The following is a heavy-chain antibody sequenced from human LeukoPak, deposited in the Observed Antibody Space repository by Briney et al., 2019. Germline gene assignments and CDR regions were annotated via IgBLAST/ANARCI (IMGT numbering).Heavy chain of an antibody. J-gene: IGHJ4*02. CDR3: ARVEMATSDFDY. Sequence: GGPLRLSCAASGFTFSSYAMHWVRQAPGKGLEWVGVISYDGSNKYYADSVKGRFTISRDNSKNTLYLQMNSLRAEDTAVYYCARVEMATSDFDYWGQGTLVTVSS. CDR2: ISYDGSNK. CDR1: GFTFSSYA. D-gene: IGHD5-24*01. V-gene: IGHV3-30*14.